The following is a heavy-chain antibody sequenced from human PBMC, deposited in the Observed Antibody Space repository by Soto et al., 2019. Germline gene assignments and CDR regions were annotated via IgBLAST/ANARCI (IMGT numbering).Heavy chain of an antibody. CDR1: GYTFTGYY. CDR2: INPNSGGT. J-gene: IGHJ6*01. V-gene: IGHV1-2*04. D-gene: IGHD6-13*01. Sequence: GSVKVSCKASGYTFTGYYMHWVRQAPGQGLEWMGWINPNSGGTNYAQKFQGWVTMTRDTSISTAYMELSRLRSDDTAVYYCARDNNPLAAGDYYSIHHWGQATTVTVSS. CDR3: ARDNNPLAAGDYYSIHH.